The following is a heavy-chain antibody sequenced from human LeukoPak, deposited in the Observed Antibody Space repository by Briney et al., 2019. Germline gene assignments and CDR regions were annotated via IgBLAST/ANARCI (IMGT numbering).Heavy chain of an antibody. CDR3: AKDRGMGSSSIGY. J-gene: IGHJ4*02. CDR2: IWYDGSNK. D-gene: IGHD6-6*01. CDR1: GFTFSSYG. Sequence: PGGSLRLSCAASGFTFSSYGMHWVRQAPGKGLEWVAVIWYDGSNKYYADSVKGRFTISRDNSKNTLYLQMNSLRAEDTAAYYCAKDRGMGSSSIGYWGQGTLVTVSS. V-gene: IGHV3-33*06.